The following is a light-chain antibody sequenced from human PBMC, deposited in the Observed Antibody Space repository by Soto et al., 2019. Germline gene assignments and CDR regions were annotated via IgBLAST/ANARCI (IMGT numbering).Light chain of an antibody. Sequence: EIVLTQSPGTLSLSPGERATRSCRASQSVSSNYLAWYQQKPGQAPGLLVYSASTRATGVPDRFSGSGSGTDFTLTISRLEPEDFAVYYCQQFGNSVYTFGQGTNLEMK. J-gene: IGKJ2*01. CDR3: QQFGNSVYT. CDR2: SAS. V-gene: IGKV3-20*01. CDR1: QSVSSNY.